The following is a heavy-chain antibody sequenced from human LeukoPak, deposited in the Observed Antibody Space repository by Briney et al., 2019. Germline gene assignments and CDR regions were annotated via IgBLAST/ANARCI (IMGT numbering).Heavy chain of an antibody. D-gene: IGHD6-19*01. V-gene: IGHV1-46*01. CDR2: INPSGGST. CDR3: AANQDFSSGWTPGDY. CDR1: GYTFTGYY. J-gene: IGHJ4*02. Sequence: ASVEVSCKASGYTFTGYYMHWVRQAPGQGLEWMGIINPSGGSTSYAQKFQGRVTMTRDTSTSTVYMELSSLGSEDTAVYYCAANQDFSSGWTPGDYWGQGTLVTVSS.